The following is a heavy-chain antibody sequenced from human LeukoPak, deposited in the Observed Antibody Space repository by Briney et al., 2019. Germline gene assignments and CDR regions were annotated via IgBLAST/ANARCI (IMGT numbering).Heavy chain of an antibody. CDR1: GFTFRNYG. CDR3: ARGRDYGAFDI. D-gene: IGHD4-17*01. CDR2: ISGSGGST. V-gene: IGHV3-23*01. Sequence: GGTLRLSCAASGFTFRNYGMSWVRQAPGKGLEWVSAISGSGGSTYYADSVKGRFTISRDNSKNTLYLQMNSLRAEDTAVYYCARGRDYGAFDIWGQGTMVTVSS. J-gene: IGHJ3*02.